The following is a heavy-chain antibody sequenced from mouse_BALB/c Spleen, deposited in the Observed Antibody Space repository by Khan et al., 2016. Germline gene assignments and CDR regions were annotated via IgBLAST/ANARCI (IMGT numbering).Heavy chain of an antibody. D-gene: IGHD1-2*01. CDR3: APLLRRQSLAY. CDR2: ISYDGSN. Sequence: EVQLQESGPGLVKPSQSLSLTCSVTGYSITSGYYWNWIRQFPGNKLEWMGYISYDGSNNYNPSLKNRISVTRDTSKNQFFLKLNSVTSEDTATYDCAPLLRRQSLAYWGQGTSVTVSS. J-gene: IGHJ4*01. V-gene: IGHV3-6*02. CDR1: GYSITSGYY.